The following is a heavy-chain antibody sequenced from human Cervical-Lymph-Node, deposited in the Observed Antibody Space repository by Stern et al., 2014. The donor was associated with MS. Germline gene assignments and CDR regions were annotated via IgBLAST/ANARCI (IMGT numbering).Heavy chain of an antibody. Sequence: MQLVESGPGLVKPSETLSLTCTLSGGSIGYYYWSWVRQPPGKGLEWIGYIYQSGSTAYNPSLTSRVSMSVDTSKNQFSLNLTSLTAADTAIYFCARRSFAYYFDFWGQGHLVTVSS. D-gene: IGHD1-26*01. CDR3: ARRSFAYYFDF. J-gene: IGHJ4*02. CDR2: IYQSGST. CDR1: GGSIGYYY. V-gene: IGHV4-59*12.